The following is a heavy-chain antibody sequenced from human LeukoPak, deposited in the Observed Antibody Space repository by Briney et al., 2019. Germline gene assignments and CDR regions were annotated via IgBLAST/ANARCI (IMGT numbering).Heavy chain of an antibody. CDR2: ISDYNGNT. CDR1: GYTFTSYG. D-gene: IGHD4-23*01. V-gene: IGHV1-18*01. Sequence: ASVTVSCKSSGYTFTSYGISWVRHGPGQGLEWMGWISDYNGNTNYAQKLQGRVTMTTDTSTSTAYMELRSLTSDDTAVYYCARGGVTSVVDVWGKGTTVTISS. J-gene: IGHJ6*04. CDR3: ARGGVTSVVDV.